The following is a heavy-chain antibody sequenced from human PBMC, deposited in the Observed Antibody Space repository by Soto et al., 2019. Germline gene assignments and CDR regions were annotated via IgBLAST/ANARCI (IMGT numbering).Heavy chain of an antibody. CDR3: GRDLLVTMVRGVIIRNAWFDP. D-gene: IGHD3-10*01. CDR1: GYTFTSYG. J-gene: IGHJ5*02. V-gene: IGHV1-18*01. CDR2: ISAYNGNT. Sequence: QVQLVQSGAEVKKPGASVKVSCKASGYTFTSYGISWLRQAPGQGLEWMGWISAYNGNTNYAQKLQGRVTMTTDTSTSTAYMELRSLRSEDTAVYYCGRDLLVTMVRGVIIRNAWFDPWGQGTLVTVSS.